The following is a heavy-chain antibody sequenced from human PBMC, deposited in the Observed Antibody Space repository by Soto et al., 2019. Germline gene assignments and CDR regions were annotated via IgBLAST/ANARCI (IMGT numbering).Heavy chain of an antibody. Sequence: QITLKESGPTLVKPTQTLTLTCTFSGFSLSTSGVGVGWIRQPPGKALEWLALIYWDDDKRDSPFLKSRLTTXKXTYXNQVVLTMTNMDPVDTATYYCAHSPYSSSSYYFDYWGQGTLVTVSS. CDR3: AHSPYSSSSYYFDY. V-gene: IGHV2-5*02. J-gene: IGHJ4*02. CDR1: GFSLSTSGVG. CDR2: IYWDDDK. D-gene: IGHD6-6*01.